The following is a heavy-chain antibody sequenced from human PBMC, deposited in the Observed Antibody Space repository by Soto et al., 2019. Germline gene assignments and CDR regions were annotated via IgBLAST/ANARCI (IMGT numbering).Heavy chain of an antibody. V-gene: IGHV4-34*01. CDR1: GGSFSGYY. D-gene: IGHD6-13*01. CDR2: INHSGST. Sequence: PSETLSLTCAVYGGSFSGYYWSWIRQPPGKGLEWIGEINHSGSTNYNPSLKSRVTISVDTSKNQFSLKLSSVTAADTAVYYCARRRMYSSSWCSMSRVTFDPWGQGTLVTVSS. J-gene: IGHJ5*02. CDR3: ARRRMYSSSWCSMSRVTFDP.